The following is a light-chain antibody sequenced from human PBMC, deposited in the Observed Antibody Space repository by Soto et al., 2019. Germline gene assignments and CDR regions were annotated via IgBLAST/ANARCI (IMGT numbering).Light chain of an antibody. Sequence: QSALTQPRSVSGSPGQSVTISCTGTSSEVGVYNYVSWFQQHPGKAPKLMIYDVTKRPSGVPDRFSGSKSGNTASLTISGLQAEDEADYYCCSYAGSYTWVFGGGTKLTVL. J-gene: IGLJ3*02. V-gene: IGLV2-11*01. CDR1: SSEVGVYNY. CDR2: DVT. CDR3: CSYAGSYTWV.